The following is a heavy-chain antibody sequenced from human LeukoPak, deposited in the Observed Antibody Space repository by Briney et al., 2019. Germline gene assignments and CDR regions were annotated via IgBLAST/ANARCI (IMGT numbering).Heavy chain of an antibody. CDR3: AKSVFTVITYPEVYFDY. Sequence: QAGGSLRLSCAASGFTFSSYAMSWVRQAPGEGLEWVSTISGNDGSTYYADSVKGRFTISRDNSKNTLYLQMNSLRAEDTAVYYCAKSVFTVITYPEVYFDYWGQGTLVTVSS. V-gene: IGHV3-23*01. CDR2: ISGNDGST. J-gene: IGHJ4*02. D-gene: IGHD4-17*01. CDR1: GFTFSSYA.